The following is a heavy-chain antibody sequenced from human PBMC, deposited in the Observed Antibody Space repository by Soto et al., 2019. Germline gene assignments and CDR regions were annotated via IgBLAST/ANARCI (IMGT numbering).Heavy chain of an antibody. D-gene: IGHD3-16*01. J-gene: IGHJ4*02. CDR2: IYSGGST. V-gene: IGHV3-66*01. CDR3: ARGGGNTRIDY. Sequence: EVQLVESGGGLVQPGGSLRLSCAASGFTVSSNYMSWVRQAPGKGLEWVSIIYSGGSTYYADSVKGRFTISRDNSKNTLYLKMNSLRAEDTAVYYFARGGGNTRIDYWGQGTLSPSPQ. CDR1: GFTVSSNY.